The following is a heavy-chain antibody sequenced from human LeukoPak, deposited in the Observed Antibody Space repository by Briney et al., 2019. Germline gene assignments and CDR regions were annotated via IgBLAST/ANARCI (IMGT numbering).Heavy chain of an antibody. J-gene: IGHJ4*02. D-gene: IGHD2-2*01. CDR2: IYHSGST. V-gene: IGHV4-38-2*02. CDR3: ARRNLRNIVVVPAAIRGAFDY. CDR1: GYSISSGYY. Sequence: SETLSLTCTVSGYSISSGYYWGWIRQPPGKGLEWIGSIYHSGSTYYNPSLKSRVTISVDTSKNQFSLKLSSVTAADTAVYYCARRNLRNIVVVPAAIRGAFDYWGQGTLVTVSS.